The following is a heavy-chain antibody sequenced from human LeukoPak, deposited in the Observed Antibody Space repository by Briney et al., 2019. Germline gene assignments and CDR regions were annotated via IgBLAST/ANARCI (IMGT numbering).Heavy chain of an antibody. J-gene: IGHJ4*02. D-gene: IGHD3-9*01. V-gene: IGHV5-10-1*01. Sequence: GESLKISCKGSGYSFTSYWIFWVRQMPGKGLEWMGRIDPTDSYTNYSPSFQGHVTISADKSISTAYLQWNGLKASDTAIYYRQKTEYEISTGYPFDYWGQGTLVTVSS. CDR3: QKTEYEISTGYPFDY. CDR1: GYSFTSYW. CDR2: IDPTDSYT.